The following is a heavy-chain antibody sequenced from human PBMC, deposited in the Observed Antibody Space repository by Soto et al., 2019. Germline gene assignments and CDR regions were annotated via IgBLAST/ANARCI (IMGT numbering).Heavy chain of an antibody. CDR3: ARGRAVGIAAAGPFDY. CDR2: INHSGST. J-gene: IGHJ4*02. V-gene: IGHV4-34*01. Sequence: SETLSLTCAVYGGSFSGYYWSWIRQPPGKGLEWIGEINHSGSTNYNPSLKSRVTISVDTSKDQFSLKLSSVTAADTAVYYCARGRAVGIAAAGPFDYWGQGNLGTVS. D-gene: IGHD6-13*01. CDR1: GGSFSGYY.